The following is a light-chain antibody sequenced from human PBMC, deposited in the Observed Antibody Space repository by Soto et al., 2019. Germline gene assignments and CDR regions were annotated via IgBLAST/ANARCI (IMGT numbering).Light chain of an antibody. Sequence: QSALTQPPSASGSPGQSVTISCTGTSSDVGGYNSVSWYQHHPGKAPKLMIYEVSKRPSGVPERFSGSKSANTASLTVSGLLAEDEADYYCSSYAGSNNYVFGTGTKVTVL. CDR1: SSDVGGYNS. CDR3: SSYAGSNNYV. J-gene: IGLJ1*01. V-gene: IGLV2-8*01. CDR2: EVS.